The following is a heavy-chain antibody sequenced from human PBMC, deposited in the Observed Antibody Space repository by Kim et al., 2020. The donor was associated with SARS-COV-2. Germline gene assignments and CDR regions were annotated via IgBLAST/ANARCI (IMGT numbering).Heavy chain of an antibody. CDR1: GGTFSSYA. Sequence: SVKVSCKASGGTFSSYAISWVRQAPGQGLEWMGGIIPIFGTANYAQKFQGRVTITADESTSTAYMELSSLRSEDTAVYYCARGTVQITVTTDYYYYYGMDVWGQGTTVTVSS. J-gene: IGHJ6*01. CDR2: IIPIFGTA. V-gene: IGHV1-69*13. CDR3: ARGTVQITVTTDYYYYYGMDV. D-gene: IGHD4-17*01.